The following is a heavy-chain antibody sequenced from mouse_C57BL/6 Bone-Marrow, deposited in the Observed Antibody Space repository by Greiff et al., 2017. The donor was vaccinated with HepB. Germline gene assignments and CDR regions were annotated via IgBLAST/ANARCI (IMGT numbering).Heavy chain of an antibody. CDR2: IDPSDSYT. V-gene: IGHV1-50*01. Sequence: QVQLQQPGAELVKPGASVKLSCKASGYTFTSYWMQWVKQRPGQGLEWIGEIDPSDSYTNYNQKFKGKATLTVDTSSSTAYMQLSSLTSEDSAVYYSARKDLGPHYFDYWGQGTTLTVSS. J-gene: IGHJ2*01. CDR3: ARKDLGPHYFDY. CDR1: GYTFTSYW. D-gene: IGHD4-1*01.